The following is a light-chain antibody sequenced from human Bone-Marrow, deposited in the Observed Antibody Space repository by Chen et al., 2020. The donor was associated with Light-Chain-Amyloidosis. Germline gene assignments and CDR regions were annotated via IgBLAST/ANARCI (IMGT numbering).Light chain of an antibody. CDR3: QSYQGSSQGV. CDR1: SGSIATNY. Sequence: NFMLTQPHYFSESPAKTVIISCTRSSGSIATNYVQGYQQRPGSSPTTVIYEDDQRPSGVPDRFSGSIDRASHSASLTISGLSSEDEADYCCQSYQGSSQGVFGGGTKLTVL. J-gene: IGLJ3*02. V-gene: IGLV6-57*01. CDR2: EDD.